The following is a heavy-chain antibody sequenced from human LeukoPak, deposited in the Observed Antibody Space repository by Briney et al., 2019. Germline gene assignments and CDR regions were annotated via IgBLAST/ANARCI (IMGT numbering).Heavy chain of an antibody. D-gene: IGHD2-2*01. CDR3: AKDRWVTDIVVVPAAKGGMDV. Sequence: PGRSRRLSCAASGYTFTIYSMSWVRQAPGKVLEWVSSISGIGGSTYYADSGKGWFTTSRDNSKHTQYLKLNSMRAEDTAVYYCAKDRWVTDIVVVPAAKGGMDVWGKGTTVTVSS. V-gene: IGHV3-23*01. J-gene: IGHJ6*04. CDR2: ISGIGGST. CDR1: GYTFTIYS.